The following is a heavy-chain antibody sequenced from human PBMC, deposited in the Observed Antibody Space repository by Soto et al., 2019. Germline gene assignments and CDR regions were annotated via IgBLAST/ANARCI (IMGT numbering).Heavy chain of an antibody. J-gene: IGHJ6*02. CDR1: GGSISSSSYY. CDR2: IYYSGST. V-gene: IGHV4-39*01. CDR3: ATTTRLERYDYVWGSHYYYYGMDV. D-gene: IGHD3-16*01. Sequence: SETLSLTCTVSGGSISSSSYYWGWIRQPPGKGLEWIGSIYYSGSTYYNPSLKSRVTISVDTSKNQFSLKLSSVTAADTAVYYCATTTRLERYDYVWGSHYYYYGMDVWGQGTTVTVSS.